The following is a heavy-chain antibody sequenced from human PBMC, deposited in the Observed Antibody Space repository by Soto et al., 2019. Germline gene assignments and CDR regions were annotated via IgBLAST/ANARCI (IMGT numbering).Heavy chain of an antibody. J-gene: IGHJ4*02. CDR1: GGSISSYY. CDR3: ARDKDWAFDY. Sequence: PSETLSLTCTVSGGSISSYYLSWIRQPPGKGLEWIGYIYYSGSTNYNPSLKSRVTISVDTSKNQFSLKLSSVTAADTAVYYCARDKDWAFDYWGQGTQVTVSS. D-gene: IGHD3-9*01. V-gene: IGHV4-59*01. CDR2: IYYSGST.